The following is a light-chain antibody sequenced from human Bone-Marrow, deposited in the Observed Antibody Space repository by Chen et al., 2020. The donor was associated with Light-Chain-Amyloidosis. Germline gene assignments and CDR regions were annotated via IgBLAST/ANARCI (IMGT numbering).Light chain of an antibody. Sequence: SYELTQPPSVSVSPGQTARITCSGDDLPTKYAYWYQQKPGQAPVLVIHRDTERPSGITERFSGASSGTTATLPISGVQAEDEDDYHCQSADSSGTYAVIFGGGTKLTVL. J-gene: IGLJ2*01. CDR3: QSADSSGTYAVI. CDR1: DLPTKY. V-gene: IGLV3-25*03. CDR2: RDT.